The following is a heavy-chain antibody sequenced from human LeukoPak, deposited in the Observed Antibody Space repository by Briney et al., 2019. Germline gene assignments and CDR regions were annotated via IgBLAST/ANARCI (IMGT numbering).Heavy chain of an antibody. J-gene: IGHJ3*02. CDR1: GYSISSGFY. D-gene: IGHD1-26*01. V-gene: IGHV4-38-2*02. Sequence: SGTLSLTCTASGYSISSGFYWGWIRQPPGKGLEWIGSIYSSGSTFYNPSLKSRVTISVDTSNNQFSLNLRSVTAADTAVYYCATTTSGGDAFDIWGQGTMVTVSS. CDR3: ATTTSGGDAFDI. CDR2: IYSSGST.